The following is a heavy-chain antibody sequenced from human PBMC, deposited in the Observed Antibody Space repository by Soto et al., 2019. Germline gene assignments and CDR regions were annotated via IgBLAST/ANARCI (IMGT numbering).Heavy chain of an antibody. D-gene: IGHD2-8*02. CDR3: ARHEGWTGPDQ. CDR2: IFHDGNT. Sequence: QVHLQESGPGLVKPSETLSLTCAVSGASIGSGGWWSWVRQPPGKGLEWIAEIFHDGNTNYSPSLKSRFTISVVKSHNQSSLNVYSVTAADTAVYYCARHEGWTGPDQWGQGTLVTVSS. J-gene: IGHJ5*02. V-gene: IGHV4-4*02. CDR1: GASIGSGGW.